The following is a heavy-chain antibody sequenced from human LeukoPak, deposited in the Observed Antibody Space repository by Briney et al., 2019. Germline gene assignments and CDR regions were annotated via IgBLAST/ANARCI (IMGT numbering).Heavy chain of an antibody. CDR3: ARPTSIAARYAFDI. D-gene: IGHD6-6*01. V-gene: IGHV4-39*01. CDR1: GFTFSSYS. J-gene: IGHJ3*02. CDR2: IYYSGST. Sequence: GSLRLSCAASGFTFSSYSMNWIRQPPGKGLEWIGSIYYSGSTYYNPSLKSRVTISVDTSKNQFSLKLSSVTAADTAVYYCARPTSIAARYAFDIWGQGTMVTVSS.